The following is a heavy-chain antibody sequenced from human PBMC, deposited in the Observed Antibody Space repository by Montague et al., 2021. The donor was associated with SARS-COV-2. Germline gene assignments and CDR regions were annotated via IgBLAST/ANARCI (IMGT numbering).Heavy chain of an antibody. D-gene: IGHD1-26*01. CDR3: ARRACVVGDTRFDY. V-gene: IGHV4-39*01. Sequence: SETLSLTCTVSGDSISSLHYYWGWIRQSPGKGREWNGNDCYRGSNYYNPSLRSRVTISVDTSKNQFALRLRSVTATDKAIYYGARRACVVGDTRFDYWGQGILVPVSS. CDR2: DCYRGSN. CDR1: GDSISSLHYY. J-gene: IGHJ4*01.